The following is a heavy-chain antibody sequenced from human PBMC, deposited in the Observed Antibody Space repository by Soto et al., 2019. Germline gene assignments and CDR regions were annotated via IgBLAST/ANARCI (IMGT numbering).Heavy chain of an antibody. J-gene: IGHJ5*02. CDR3: TTEYNSRKALNH. CDR1: GFTFSTCT. CDR2: ISATGTYT. Sequence: EVQLVESGGGLVEPGGSLRLSCATSGFTFSTCTMNWVRQAPGKGLEWVSSISATGTYTFYADSLKGQFTISRDDARNSLFLQMNSLRVEHTALYYCTTEYNSRKALNHWGQGALVTVSS. D-gene: IGHD6-6*01. V-gene: IGHV3-21*01.